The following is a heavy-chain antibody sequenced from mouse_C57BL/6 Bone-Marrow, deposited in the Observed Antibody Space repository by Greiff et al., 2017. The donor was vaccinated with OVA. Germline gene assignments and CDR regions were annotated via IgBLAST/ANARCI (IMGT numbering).Heavy chain of an antibody. Sequence: VHVKQSGPVLVKPGPSVKISCKASGFTFTDYYMHWVKQSHGKSLEWIGLVYPYNGGTSYNQKFKGKATLTVDTSSSTAYMELNSLTSEDSAVYYCASLLWVDWYFDVWGTGTTVTVSS. D-gene: IGHD2-1*01. CDR3: ASLLWVDWYFDV. CDR2: VYPYNGGT. V-gene: IGHV1-36*01. J-gene: IGHJ1*03. CDR1: GFTFTDYY.